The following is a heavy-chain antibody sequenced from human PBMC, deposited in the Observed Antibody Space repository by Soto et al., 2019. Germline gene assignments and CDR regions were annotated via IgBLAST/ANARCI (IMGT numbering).Heavy chain of an antibody. CDR1: GYSFTSYW. D-gene: IGHD3-22*01. Sequence: PGESLKISCKGSGYSFTSYWIGWVRQMPGKGLEWMGIIYPGDSDTRYSPSFQGQVTISADKSISTAYLQWSSLKASDTAMYYCARPVEGYDSSGYSFYYWGQGTLVTVSS. CDR3: ARPVEGYDSSGYSFYY. V-gene: IGHV5-51*01. CDR2: IYPGDSDT. J-gene: IGHJ4*02.